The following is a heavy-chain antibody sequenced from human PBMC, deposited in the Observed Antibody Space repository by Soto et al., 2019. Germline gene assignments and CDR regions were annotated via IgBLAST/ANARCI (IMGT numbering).Heavy chain of an antibody. D-gene: IGHD6-13*01. CDR3: ARKGAAASYAHYYMDV. J-gene: IGHJ6*03. Sequence: QVQLQESGPGLVKPSETLSLTCTVSGGSISPYYWSWIRQPPGKGLEWIGYVYYSGNTNYNPSLESQVTISVDTSRNRFSLNLTSATAADTDVYYCARKGAAASYAHYYMDVWGRGTAVTVSS. CDR2: VYYSGNT. CDR1: GGSISPYY. V-gene: IGHV4-59*01.